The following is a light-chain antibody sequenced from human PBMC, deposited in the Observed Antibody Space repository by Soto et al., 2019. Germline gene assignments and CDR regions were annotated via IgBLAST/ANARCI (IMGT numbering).Light chain of an antibody. CDR1: SSNIGAGYD. J-gene: IGLJ3*02. CDR2: GNS. CDR3: QSYDSSLSGSV. Sequence: QSVLTQPPSVSGAPGQRVTISCTGSSSNIGAGYDVHWYQQLPGTAPKPLIYGNSHRPSGVPDRFSGSKSGTSASLAITGLQAEDEADYYCQSYDSSLSGSVFGGGTQLTVL. V-gene: IGLV1-40*01.